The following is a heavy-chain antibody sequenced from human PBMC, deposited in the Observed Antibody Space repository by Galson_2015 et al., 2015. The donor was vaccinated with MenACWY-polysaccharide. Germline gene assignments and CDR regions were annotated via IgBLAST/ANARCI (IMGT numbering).Heavy chain of an antibody. V-gene: IGHV1-2*06. CDR3: ARVRFYYDSSGYYWGGAFDI. CDR1: GYTFTDYF. J-gene: IGHJ3*02. D-gene: IGHD3-22*01. Sequence: SVKVSCKASGYTFTDYFIHWVRQAPGQGLEWMGRINPNSGGTNSPQKFQGRVTMTRDTSISTAYMELSRLTSDDTAMYYCARVRFYYDSSGYYWGGAFDIWGQGTMFTVFS. CDR2: INPNSGGT.